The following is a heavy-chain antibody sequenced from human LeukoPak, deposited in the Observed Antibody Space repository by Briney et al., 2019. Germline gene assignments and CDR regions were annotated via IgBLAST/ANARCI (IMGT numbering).Heavy chain of an antibody. CDR2: IYSSGAT. Sequence: SETLSLTCTVSGGSISSSSDYYWGWIRQPPGKGLEWIGSIYSSGATYYNPSLNSRVTISVDRSKNQLSVKLTSVTAADTAVYYCARLITIFEVATSDAFDIWGPGTVVTVSS. V-gene: IGHV4-39*01. J-gene: IGHJ3*02. CDR3: ARLITIFEVATSDAFDI. CDR1: GGSISSSSDYY. D-gene: IGHD3-3*01.